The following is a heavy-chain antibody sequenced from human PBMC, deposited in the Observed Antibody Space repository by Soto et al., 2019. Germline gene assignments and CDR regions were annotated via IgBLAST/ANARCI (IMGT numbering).Heavy chain of an antibody. CDR3: ARAVCISTSCSGSYYYGMDV. D-gene: IGHD2-2*01. Sequence: QGLEWIGIISPSGGSTSYAQKFQGRVTMTRDTSTSTVYRELSSLRSDNTAVYYCARAVCISTSCSGSYYYGMDVWGQGTTVTVSS. J-gene: IGHJ6*02. CDR2: ISPSGGST. V-gene: IGHV1-46*01.